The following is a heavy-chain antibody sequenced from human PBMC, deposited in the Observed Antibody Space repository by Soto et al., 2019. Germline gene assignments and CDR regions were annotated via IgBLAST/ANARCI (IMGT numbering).Heavy chain of an antibody. Sequence: QVQLVQSGAEVKKPGASVKVSCKASGYTFTSYDINWVRQATGQGLEWMGWMIPDSGNTGYAQKFQGRVTITRDTSRSTAYMELTSLTSDDTAVYYCARGESPDYWGQGTLVTVSS. CDR3: ARGESPDY. J-gene: IGHJ4*02. CDR1: GYTFTSYD. CDR2: MIPDSGNT. V-gene: IGHV1-8*01.